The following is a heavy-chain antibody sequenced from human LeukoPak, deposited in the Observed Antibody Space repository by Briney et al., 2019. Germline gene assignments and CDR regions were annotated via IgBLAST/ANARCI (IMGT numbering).Heavy chain of an antibody. CDR3: ARCYPDSSGYRHVDY. D-gene: IGHD3-22*01. CDR1: GFSLSTSGMC. V-gene: IGHV2-70*11. CDR2: IDWDDDK. Sequence: RESGPALVKPTQTLTLTCTFSGFSLSTSGMCVRWIRQPPGKALEWLARIDWDDDKYYSTSLKTRLTISKDTSKNQVVLTMTNMDPVDTATYYCARCYPDSSGYRHVDYWGQGTLVTVSS. J-gene: IGHJ4*02.